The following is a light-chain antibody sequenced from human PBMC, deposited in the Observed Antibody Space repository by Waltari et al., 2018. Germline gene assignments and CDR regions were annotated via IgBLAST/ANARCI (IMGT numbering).Light chain of an antibody. Sequence: QAVVTQEPSLTVSPGGTVTLTCASSTGTVTSSSYPNWFQQRSGDTPRSRFYNTENKHRWTPARFSGSLLGGKAALTVSGVQPEDEADYYCLFDYSGFWVFGGGTKLTVL. CDR3: LFDYSGFWV. J-gene: IGLJ3*02. CDR1: TGTVTSSSY. CDR2: NTE. V-gene: IGLV7-43*01.